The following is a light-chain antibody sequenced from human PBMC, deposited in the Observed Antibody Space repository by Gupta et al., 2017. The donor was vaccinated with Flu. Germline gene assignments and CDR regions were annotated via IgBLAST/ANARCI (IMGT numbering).Light chain of an antibody. Sequence: EVVLTQSPATLSLSPGERATLSCRASQRLGSYLAWYQQKPGQAPRLLIYDASNRATGIPARFSGSGSGTDFTLTISSREPEDFAVYYCQQRNTWQTFGHGTRLEIK. CDR2: DAS. V-gene: IGKV3-11*01. J-gene: IGKJ5*01. CDR3: QQRNTWQT. CDR1: QRLGSY.